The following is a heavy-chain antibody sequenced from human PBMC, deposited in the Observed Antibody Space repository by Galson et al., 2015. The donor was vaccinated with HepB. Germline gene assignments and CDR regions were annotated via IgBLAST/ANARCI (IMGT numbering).Heavy chain of an antibody. CDR3: ARDPGIAAAGSYYYYYYMDV. D-gene: IGHD6-13*01. V-gene: IGHV3-33*01. Sequence: SLRLSCAASGFTFSSYGMHWVRQAPGKGLEWVAVIWYDGSNKYYADSVKGRFTISRDNSKNTLYLQMNSLRAEDTAVYYCARDPGIAAAGSYYYYYYMDVWGKGTTVTVSS. CDR2: IWYDGSNK. CDR1: GFTFSSYG. J-gene: IGHJ6*03.